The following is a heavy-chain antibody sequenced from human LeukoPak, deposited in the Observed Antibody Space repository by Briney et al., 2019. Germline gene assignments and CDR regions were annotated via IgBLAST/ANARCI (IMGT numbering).Heavy chain of an antibody. J-gene: IGHJ6*03. D-gene: IGHD5-12*01. CDR1: GYIFTNYA. CDR3: ATTGNVDIVATSYYYYMDV. V-gene: IGHV1-24*01. Sequence: ASVMVSCKASGYIFTNYAISWVRQAPGKGLEWMGGFDPEDGETIYAQKFQGRVTMTEDTSTDTAYMELSSLRSEDTAVYYCATTGNVDIVATSYYYYMDVWGKGTTVTISS. CDR2: FDPEDGET.